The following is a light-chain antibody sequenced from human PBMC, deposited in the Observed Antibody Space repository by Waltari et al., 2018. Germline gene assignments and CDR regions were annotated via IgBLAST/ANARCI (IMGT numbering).Light chain of an antibody. V-gene: IGKV3-11*01. Sequence: VVLTQSPATLSLSPGERATLSFRASQSVHNYLAWYQQKPGQAPRLLIYDASNRATGIPARFSGSGSGTDFTLTISSLESEDSAVYYCQQPGFFGGGTKVEIK. J-gene: IGKJ4*01. CDR3: QQPGF. CDR2: DAS. CDR1: QSVHNY.